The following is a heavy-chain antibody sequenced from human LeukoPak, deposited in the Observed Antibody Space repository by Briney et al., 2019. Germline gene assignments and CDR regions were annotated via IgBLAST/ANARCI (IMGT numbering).Heavy chain of an antibody. CDR1: GYTFTSYD. Sequence: EASVKVSRKASGYTFTSYDINWVRQATGQGLEWMGWMNPNSGNTGYAQKFQGRVTMTRNTSISTAYMELSSLRSEDTAVYYCARGDPVRDGYTLRARDYYYGMDVWGQGTTVTVSS. V-gene: IGHV1-8*01. J-gene: IGHJ6*02. CDR2: MNPNSGNT. D-gene: IGHD5-24*01. CDR3: ARGDPVRDGYTLRARDYYYGMDV.